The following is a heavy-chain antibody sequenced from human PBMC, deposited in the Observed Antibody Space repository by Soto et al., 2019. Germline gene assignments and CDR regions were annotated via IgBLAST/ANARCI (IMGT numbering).Heavy chain of an antibody. CDR3: ARGHSIDY. J-gene: IGHJ4*02. D-gene: IGHD5-18*01. V-gene: IGHV3-48*01. CDR2: LSGSTDNI. CDR1: GFIFSSYS. Sequence: EVQLVGSGGGLVQPGGSLRLSCAASGFIFSSYSMNWVRQAPGKGLEWLSYLSGSTDNIYYADSVRGRFTISRDNARNSLYLQMNRLRAEDTAVYYCARGHSIDYWGQGTLVTVSS.